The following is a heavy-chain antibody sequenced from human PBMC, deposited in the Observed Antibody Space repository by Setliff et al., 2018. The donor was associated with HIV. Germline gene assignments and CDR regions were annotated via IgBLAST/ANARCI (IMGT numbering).Heavy chain of an antibody. D-gene: IGHD6-13*01. CDR3: ARYSSSWYSDYYYMDV. V-gene: IGHV3-23*01. CDR2: IITNGGTT. Sequence: GGSLRLSCAASGFTFNTYAMTWVRQAPGKGLEWVSSIITNGGTTFYSDSVKGRFTISRDDSNNLLYLQMDSLRAEDTATYYCARYSSSWYSDYYYMDVWGKGTTVTVSS. CDR1: GFTFNTYA. J-gene: IGHJ6*03.